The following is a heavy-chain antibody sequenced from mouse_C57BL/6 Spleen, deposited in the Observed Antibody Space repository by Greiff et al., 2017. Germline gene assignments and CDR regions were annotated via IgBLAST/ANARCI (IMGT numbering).Heavy chain of an antibody. Sequence: EVQLQQSGPELVKPGASVKISCKASGYTFTDYYMNWVKQSHGKSLEWIGDINPNNGGTSYNQKFKGKATLTVDKSSSTAYMELRSLTSEDSAVYYCAIYYGYDGYFDYWGQGTTLTVSS. CDR2: INPNNGGT. CDR3: AIYYGYDGYFDY. V-gene: IGHV1-26*01. CDR1: GYTFTDYY. J-gene: IGHJ2*01. D-gene: IGHD2-2*01.